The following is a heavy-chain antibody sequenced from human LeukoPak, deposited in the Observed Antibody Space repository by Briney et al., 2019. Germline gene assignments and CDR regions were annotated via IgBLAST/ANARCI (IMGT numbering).Heavy chain of an antibody. CDR3: ARGFSSGRGAFDY. Sequence: GGSLRLSCAASGFTFSSYAMHWVRQAPGKGLEYVSAISSNGGSTYYANSVKGRFTISRDNARNSLFLQMNSLRDEDTAVYYCARGFSSGRGAFDYWGQGTLVTVSS. J-gene: IGHJ4*02. CDR1: GFTFSSYA. V-gene: IGHV3-64*01. D-gene: IGHD6-19*01. CDR2: ISSNGGST.